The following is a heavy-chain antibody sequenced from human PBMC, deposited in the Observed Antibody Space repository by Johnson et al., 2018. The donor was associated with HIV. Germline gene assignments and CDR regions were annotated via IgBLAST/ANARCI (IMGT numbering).Heavy chain of an antibody. CDR3: ARAYSYGVFDI. CDR1: GFTFSDYY. CDR2: ISSSGTTV. J-gene: IGHJ3*02. D-gene: IGHD5-18*01. Sequence: QVQLVESGGGLVNPGGSLRLSCAASGFTFSDYYMSWIRQTPGKGLEWVSYISSSGTTVYYADSVKDRFTISRDNSKNTLYLQMTSLRAEDTALYYCARAYSYGVFDIWGQGTMVTVSS. V-gene: IGHV3-11*04.